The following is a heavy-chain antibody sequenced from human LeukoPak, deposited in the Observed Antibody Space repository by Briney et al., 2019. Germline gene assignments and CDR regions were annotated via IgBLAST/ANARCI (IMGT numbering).Heavy chain of an antibody. CDR3: ARDIGIVGLRYSTAGTTQDAFDI. D-gene: IGHD3-9*01. J-gene: IGHJ3*02. CDR2: IYHSGST. Sequence: PSGTLSLTCAVSGGSISSSNRWSWVRQPPGKGLEWIGEIYHSGSTNYNPSLKSRVTISVDKSKNQFSLKLSSVTAADTAVYYCARDIGIVGLRYSTAGTTQDAFDIWGQGTMVTVSS. CDR1: GGSISSSNR. V-gene: IGHV4-4*02.